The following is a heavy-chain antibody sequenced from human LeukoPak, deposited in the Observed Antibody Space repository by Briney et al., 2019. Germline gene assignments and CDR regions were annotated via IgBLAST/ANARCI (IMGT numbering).Heavy chain of an antibody. V-gene: IGHV3-11*04. Sequence: GGSLRLSCAASGFTFSDYYMSWIRQAPGKGLEWVSYISSSGSTIYYADSVKGRFTISRDNAKNSLYLQMNSLRAEDTAVYYCARDLYEVTEPLVDYWGQGTLVTVSS. J-gene: IGHJ4*02. CDR1: GFTFSDYY. D-gene: IGHD2-21*02. CDR3: ARDLYEVTEPLVDY. CDR2: ISSSGSTI.